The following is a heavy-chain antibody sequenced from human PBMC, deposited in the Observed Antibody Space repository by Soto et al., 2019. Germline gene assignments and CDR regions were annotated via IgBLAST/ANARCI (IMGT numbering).Heavy chain of an antibody. CDR3: ARVDYGDYSAKWFDP. D-gene: IGHD4-17*01. V-gene: IGHV4-31*03. Sequence: QVQLQESGPGLVKPSQTLSLICTVSGGSISSGGDYWSWIRQHPGKGLEWIGYIYYSGSTYYNPSLKSRVTIXXDXSXXQFSLILRSVTAADTAVYYCARVDYGDYSAKWFDPWGQGTLVTVSS. CDR1: GGSISSGGDY. CDR2: IYYSGST. J-gene: IGHJ5*02.